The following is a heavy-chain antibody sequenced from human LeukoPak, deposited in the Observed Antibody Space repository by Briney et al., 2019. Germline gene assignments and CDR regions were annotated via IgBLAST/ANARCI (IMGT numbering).Heavy chain of an antibody. Sequence: ASVKVSCKASGYTLTGYYMHWVRQAPGQGLEWMGWINPNSGGTNYAQKFQGRVTMTRDTSISTAYMELSRLRSDDTAVYYCASLVVPAAPYYFDYWGQGTLVTVSS. J-gene: IGHJ4*02. CDR2: INPNSGGT. CDR3: ASLVVPAAPYYFDY. CDR1: GYTLTGYY. V-gene: IGHV1-2*02. D-gene: IGHD2-2*01.